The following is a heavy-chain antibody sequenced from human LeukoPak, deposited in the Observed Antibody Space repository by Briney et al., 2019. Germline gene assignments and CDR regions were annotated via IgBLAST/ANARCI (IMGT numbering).Heavy chain of an antibody. CDR2: IWYDGSNK. CDR3: AKGKINHDGAFDI. D-gene: IGHD3-16*01. Sequence: GGSLRLSCAASGFTFSSYGMHWVRQAPGKGLEWVAVIWYDGSNKYYADSVKGRFTISRDNSKNTLYLQMNSLRAEDTAVYYCAKGKINHDGAFDIWGQGTMVTVSS. V-gene: IGHV3-33*06. CDR1: GFTFSSYG. J-gene: IGHJ3*02.